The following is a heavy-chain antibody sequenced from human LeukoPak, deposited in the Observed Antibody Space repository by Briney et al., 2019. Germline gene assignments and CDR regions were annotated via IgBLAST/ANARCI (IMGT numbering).Heavy chain of an antibody. Sequence: SETLSLTCTVSGGSISTSYYWGWIRQPPGKGLEWIGSIYYSGSTYYNPSLKSRVTISLNTSKNQFSLKLSSVTAADTAVYYCARESECYYGSGSYECRWFDPWGLGTLVTVSS. D-gene: IGHD3-10*01. CDR1: GGSISTSYY. CDR3: ARESECYYGSGSYECRWFDP. J-gene: IGHJ5*02. V-gene: IGHV4-39*07. CDR2: IYYSGST.